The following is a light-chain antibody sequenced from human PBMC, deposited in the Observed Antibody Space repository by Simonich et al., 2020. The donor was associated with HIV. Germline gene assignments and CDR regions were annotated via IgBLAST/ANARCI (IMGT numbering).Light chain of an antibody. J-gene: IGLJ3*02. V-gene: IGLV2-14*01. Sequence: QSALTQPASVSGSPGQSITISCTGTSSDVGGYNYVSWYQQHPAQAPKLMIYDVSKRPAGVSKRFSGAKSGNTASLTISGLQAEDEADYYCSSYTSSRTWVFGGGTKLTVL. CDR2: DVS. CDR1: SSDVGGYNY. CDR3: SSYTSSRTWV.